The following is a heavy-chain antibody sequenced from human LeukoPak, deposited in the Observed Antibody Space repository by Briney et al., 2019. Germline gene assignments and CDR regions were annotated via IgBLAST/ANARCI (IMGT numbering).Heavy chain of an antibody. Sequence: GGSLRLSCAASGFTFSNYPMHWVRQAPGKGLEGVAVISTDGSDKHYADSVKGRFTISRDNSRNTLYLQMDSLRAEDTAVYFCATDLTVRAANYYFDHWGQGTLVTVSS. CDR3: ATDLTVRAANYYFDH. D-gene: IGHD1-26*01. V-gene: IGHV3-30-3*01. CDR2: ISTDGSDK. CDR1: GFTFSNYP. J-gene: IGHJ4*02.